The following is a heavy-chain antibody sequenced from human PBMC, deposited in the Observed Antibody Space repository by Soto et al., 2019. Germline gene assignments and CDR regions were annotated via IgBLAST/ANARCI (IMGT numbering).Heavy chain of an antibody. CDR3: ARDRAQSTIFGVVIPRGNWFDP. Sequence: PSQTLSVTCAISGASVSSDIAAWNCIRQSPSRGLEWTRRTYYRSKWYNYYAVSVKSRITINPYTSKNQFSLQLNSVTPEDTAVYYCARDRAQSTIFGVVIPRGNWFDPWGQGTLVTVSS. D-gene: IGHD3-3*01. V-gene: IGHV6-1*01. CDR1: GASVSSDIAA. CDR2: TYYRSKWYN. J-gene: IGHJ5*02.